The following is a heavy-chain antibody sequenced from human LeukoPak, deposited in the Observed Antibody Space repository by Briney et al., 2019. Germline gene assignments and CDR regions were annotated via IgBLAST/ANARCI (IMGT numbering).Heavy chain of an antibody. CDR2: VSLTGET. CDR3: ARLGPIYGYYFDY. D-gene: IGHD3-10*01. J-gene: IGHJ4*02. Sequence: SETLSLTCGVSGGSISSTNWWSWVRQPPGQGLEWIGEVSLTGETNYNPSLKSRVTMSVDTSKNQFSLKLSSVTAADTAVYYCARLGPIYGYYFDYWGQGTLVTVSS. CDR1: GGSISSTNW. V-gene: IGHV4-4*02.